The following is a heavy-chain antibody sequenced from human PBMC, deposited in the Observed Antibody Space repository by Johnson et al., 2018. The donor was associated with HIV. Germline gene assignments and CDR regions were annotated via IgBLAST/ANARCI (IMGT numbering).Heavy chain of an antibody. J-gene: IGHJ3*02. V-gene: IGHV3-30*18. Sequence: QVQLVESGGGVVQPGRSLRLSCAASGFTFSSYAMHWVRQAPGTGLEWVALVSYDGSNKYYADSVKGRFTISRDNSKNTLYLQMNSLRAEDTAVYYCAKESAFDIWGQGTMVTVSS. CDR1: GFTFSSYA. CDR2: VSYDGSNK. CDR3: AKESAFDI.